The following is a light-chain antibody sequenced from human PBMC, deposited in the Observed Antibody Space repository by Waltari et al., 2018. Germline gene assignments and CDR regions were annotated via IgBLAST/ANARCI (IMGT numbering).Light chain of an antibody. CDR1: QSVSSN. J-gene: IGKJ2*02. Sequence: EIVMTQSPATLSVSPGERATLSCRASQSVSSNLDWYQQKPGQAPSLLIYGASTSATGIPARFTGSGSGTEFTLTISSLQSEDFSVYYCQQYNNWPRGTFGQGTKLEIK. CDR3: QQYNNWPRGT. CDR2: GAS. V-gene: IGKV3-15*01.